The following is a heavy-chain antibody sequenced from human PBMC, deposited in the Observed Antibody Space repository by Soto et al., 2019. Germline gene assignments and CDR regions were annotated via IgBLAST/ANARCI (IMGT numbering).Heavy chain of an antibody. V-gene: IGHV3-74*01. CDR3: ARAKWHDGSGRVREFDY. J-gene: IGHJ4*02. Sequence: LRLSCAASGFTFSSYWMHWVRQAPGKGLVWVSRVDNDGGGTFYADSVKGRFTVSRDNSKNTMFLQMNSLRVEDTAVYYCARAKWHDGSGRVREFDYWGQGALVTVSS. CDR2: VDNDGGGT. D-gene: IGHD3-10*01. CDR1: GFTFSSYW.